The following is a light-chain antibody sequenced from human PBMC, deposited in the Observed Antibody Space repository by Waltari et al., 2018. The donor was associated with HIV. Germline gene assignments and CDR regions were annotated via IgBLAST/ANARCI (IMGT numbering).Light chain of an antibody. CDR3: QVWVDSRDVAVI. Sequence: SYALTQPPSVSVAPGKTARITCGGDNIGGKLVHWYQQKPGQAPVLVICDDSDRPSGIPERFSGSNSGNTATLPISRVEGGDEADYYCQVWVDSRDVAVIFGGGTKLTVL. CDR2: DDS. CDR1: NIGGKL. J-gene: IGLJ2*01. V-gene: IGLV3-21*04.